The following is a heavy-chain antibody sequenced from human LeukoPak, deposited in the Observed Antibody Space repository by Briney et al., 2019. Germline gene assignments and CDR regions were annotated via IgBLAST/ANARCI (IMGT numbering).Heavy chain of an antibody. J-gene: IGHJ4*02. D-gene: IGHD3-10*01. V-gene: IGHV3-11*04. CDR2: ISSSGSTI. CDR3: ARLTLWFGESVDY. CDR1: GFAFSDYY. Sequence: GGSLRLSCAASGFAFSDYYMSWIRQAPGKGLEWVSYISSSGSTIYYADSVKGRFTISRDNAKNSLYLQMNSLRAEDTAVYYCARLTLWFGESVDYWGQGTLVTVSS.